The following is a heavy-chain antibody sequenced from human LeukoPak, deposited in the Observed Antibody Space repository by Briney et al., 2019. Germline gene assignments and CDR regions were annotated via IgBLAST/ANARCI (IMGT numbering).Heavy chain of an antibody. CDR2: ISSSSSYI. CDR1: GFNFSSYS. Sequence: KPGGSRRLSCAAPGFNFSSYSMNWVCKAPGKGLEWVSSISSSSSYIYYADSVKGRFTISRDNAKNSLYLQMNSLRAEDTAVYYCARVGPPPINIFDYWGQGTLVTVSS. D-gene: IGHD1-14*01. J-gene: IGHJ4*02. V-gene: IGHV3-21*01. CDR3: ARVGPPPINIFDY.